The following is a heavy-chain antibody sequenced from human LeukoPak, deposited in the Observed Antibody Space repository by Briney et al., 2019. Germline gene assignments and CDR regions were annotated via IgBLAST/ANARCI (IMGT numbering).Heavy chain of an antibody. V-gene: IGHV4-34*01. D-gene: IGHD2-2*02. Sequence: SETLSLTCAVYGGSFSGYYWSWIRQPPGKGLEWIGEINHSGSTNYNPSLKSRVTISVDTSKNQFSLKLSSVTAADTAVYYCAREKEGGYCSSTSCYTGYFDYWGQGTLVTVSS. CDR2: INHSGST. CDR1: GGSFSGYY. CDR3: AREKEGGYCSSTSCYTGYFDY. J-gene: IGHJ4*02.